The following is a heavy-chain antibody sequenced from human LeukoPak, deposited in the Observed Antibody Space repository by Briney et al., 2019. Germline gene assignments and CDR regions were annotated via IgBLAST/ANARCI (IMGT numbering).Heavy chain of an antibody. CDR3: ARDLSGIAAAVGVAERTNDAFDI. CDR2: INPNSGGT. CDR1: GYTFTSYA. D-gene: IGHD6-13*01. V-gene: IGHV1-2*04. J-gene: IGHJ3*02. Sequence: GASVKVSCKASGYTFTSYAMHWVRQAPGQRLEWMGWINPNSGGTNYAQKFQGWVTMTRDTSISTAYMELSGLRSDDTAVYYCARDLSGIAAAVGVAERTNDAFDIWGQGTMVTVSS.